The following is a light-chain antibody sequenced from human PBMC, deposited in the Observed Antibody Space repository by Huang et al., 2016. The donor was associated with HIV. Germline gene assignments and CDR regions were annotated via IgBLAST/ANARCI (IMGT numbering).Light chain of an antibody. V-gene: IGKV3-20*01. J-gene: IGKJ1*01. Sequence: EIVLTQSPDTLSLSPGERGALSCRASQNVTNDYLAWYQQKSGQPPRLLSYGSSGRSTGVPVRFGGSGSGTDFMLTIDRLEPEDFASYYCQQYSASPWTFGPGTKLEV. CDR3: QQYSASPWT. CDR2: GSS. CDR1: QNVTNDY.